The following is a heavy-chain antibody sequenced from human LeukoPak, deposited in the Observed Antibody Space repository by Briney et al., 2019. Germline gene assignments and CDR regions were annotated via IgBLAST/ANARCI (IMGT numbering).Heavy chain of an antibody. Sequence: SVKVSCKASGYTFTSYYMHWVRQAPGQGLEWMGIINPSGGSTSYAQKLQGRVTMTTDTSTSTAYMELRSLRSDDTAVYYCARDSSGYYDYYYYYMDVWGKGTTVTISS. CDR3: ARDSSGYYDYYYYYMDV. CDR2: INPSGGST. D-gene: IGHD3-22*01. V-gene: IGHV1-46*01. J-gene: IGHJ6*03. CDR1: GYTFTSYY.